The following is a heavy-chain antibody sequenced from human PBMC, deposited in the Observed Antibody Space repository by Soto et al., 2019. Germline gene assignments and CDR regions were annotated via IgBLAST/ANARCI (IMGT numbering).Heavy chain of an antibody. CDR2: IYYSGST. CDR3: AREKTTEEGDY. D-gene: IGHD4-17*01. J-gene: IGHJ4*02. V-gene: IGHV4-39*01. Sequence: SETLSLTCTVSGGSISSSSYYWGWIRQPPGKGLEWIGSIYYSGSTYYNPSLKSRVTISVDTSKNQFSLKLSSVTAADTAVYYCAREKTTEEGDYWGQGTLVTVSS. CDR1: GGSISSSSYY.